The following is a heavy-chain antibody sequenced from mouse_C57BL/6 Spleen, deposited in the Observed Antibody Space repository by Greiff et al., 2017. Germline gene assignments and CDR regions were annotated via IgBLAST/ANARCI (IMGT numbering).Heavy chain of an antibody. CDR3: AKPDGSSYAFDY. CDR2: IWGDGST. Sequence: QVQLMESGPGLVAPSQSLSITCTVSGFSLTSYGVSWVRQPPGKGLEWLGVIWGDGSTNYPSALISRLSISKNNSKSQVFLKLKRLQPDDTATYSFAKPDGSSYAFDYWGQGTTLTVSS. CDR1: GFSLTSYG. V-gene: IGHV2-3*01. D-gene: IGHD1-1*01. J-gene: IGHJ2*01.